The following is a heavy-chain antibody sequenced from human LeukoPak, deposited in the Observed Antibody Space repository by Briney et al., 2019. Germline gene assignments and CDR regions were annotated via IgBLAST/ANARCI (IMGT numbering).Heavy chain of an antibody. V-gene: IGHV4-4*02. CDR2: IYDSGST. CDR3: ARADSRGFYAFDY. D-gene: IGHD3-22*01. Sequence: SETLSLTCAVSGGSISSGNWWSWVRQPPGKGLEWIGEIYDSGSTNSNPSLESRVTMSVDKSKNQFSLTLRSVTAADTAVYYCARADSRGFYAFDYWGQGTLVPVSS. J-gene: IGHJ4*02. CDR1: GGSISSGNW.